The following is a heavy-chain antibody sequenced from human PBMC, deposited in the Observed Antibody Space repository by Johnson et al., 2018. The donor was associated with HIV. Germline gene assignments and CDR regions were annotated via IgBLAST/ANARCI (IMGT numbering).Heavy chain of an antibody. Sequence: EVQLVESGGGVVRPGGSLRLSCAASGFTFDDYGMSWVRQAPGKVLEWVSGINWNGGSTGYADSVKGRFTISRDSSNNTLYVQMNDLRAEDTALYYCATGSLVVVGADGLIQLHDAFDIWGRGTKVTVSS. CDR3: ATGSLVVVGADGLIQLHDAFDI. CDR2: INWNGGST. CDR1: GFTFDDYG. D-gene: IGHD2-15*01. V-gene: IGHV3-20*04. J-gene: IGHJ3*02.